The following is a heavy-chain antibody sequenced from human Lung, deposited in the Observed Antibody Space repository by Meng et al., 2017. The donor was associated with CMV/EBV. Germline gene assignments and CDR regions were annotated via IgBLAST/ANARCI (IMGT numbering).Heavy chain of an antibody. CDR2: ISYDGTYK. V-gene: IGHV3-30*01. CDR1: GFTLSSYT. J-gene: IGHJ3*02. CDR3: ATSQFHGDFKDAVNI. Sequence: GGSXRLXCAAFGFTLSSYTVHWVRQAPGKGLEWMAVISYDGTYKYYGDSVKGRFTVSRDNSKRSLYLQMNSLRPEDTAVYYCATSQFHGDFKDAVNIWGQGTLVTVSS. D-gene: IGHD2-21*01.